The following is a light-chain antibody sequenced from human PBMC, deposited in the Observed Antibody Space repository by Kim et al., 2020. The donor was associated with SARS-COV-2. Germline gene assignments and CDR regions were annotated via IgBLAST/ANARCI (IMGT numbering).Light chain of an antibody. J-gene: IGLJ3*02. CDR3: QTWGTGIHWV. CDR2: VDSDGSH. Sequence: VTLTCTLNSGHRSSAIAWHQQQSEKGPRFLMKVDSDGSHSKGDGIPDRFSGSSSGAERYLTISSLQSEDEADYYCQTWGTGIHWVFGGGTQLTVL. V-gene: IGLV4-69*01. CDR1: SGHRSSA.